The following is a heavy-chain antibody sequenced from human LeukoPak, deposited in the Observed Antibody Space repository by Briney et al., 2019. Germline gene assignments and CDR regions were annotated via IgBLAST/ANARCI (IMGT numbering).Heavy chain of an antibody. Sequence: PSETLSLTCTVSGGSISSGDYYWSWIRQPPGKGLEWIAYMYYSGSTYYNPSLKSRVTISVDTSKNQFSLKLSSVTAADTAVYYCARALYSYGPLGVWGKGTTVTVSS. D-gene: IGHD5-18*01. CDR1: GGSISSGDYY. J-gene: IGHJ6*04. CDR3: ARALYSYGPLGV. V-gene: IGHV4-30-4*01. CDR2: MYYSGST.